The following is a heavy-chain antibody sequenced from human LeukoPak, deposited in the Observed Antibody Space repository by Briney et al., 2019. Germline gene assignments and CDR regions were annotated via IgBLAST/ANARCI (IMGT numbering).Heavy chain of an antibody. D-gene: IGHD5-12*01. CDR3: AAQWLRFLDY. Sequence: GGSLRLSCAASGFTFSSYAMSWVCQAPGKGLEWVSAISGSGGSTYYADSVKGRFTISRDNSKNTLYLQMNSLRAEDTAVYYCAAQWLRFLDYWGQGTLVTVSS. CDR1: GFTFSSYA. CDR2: ISGSGGST. J-gene: IGHJ4*02. V-gene: IGHV3-23*01.